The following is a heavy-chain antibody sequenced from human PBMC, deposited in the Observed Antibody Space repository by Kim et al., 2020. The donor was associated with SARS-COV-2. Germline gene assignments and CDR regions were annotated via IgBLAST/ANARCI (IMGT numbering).Heavy chain of an antibody. CDR2: ISAYNGNT. CDR3: ARYPAPEYCSDTNCYWFDP. CDR1: GYTSTAYG. Sequence: ASVKVSCKASGYTSTAYGITWVRQAPGQGLEWMGWISAYNGNTNYAQNFQGRVTMTTDTSTTTGYMELRSLRSDDTAVYYCARYPAPEYCSDTNCYWFDPWGQGTLVTVSS. V-gene: IGHV1-18*01. J-gene: IGHJ5*02. D-gene: IGHD6-19*01.